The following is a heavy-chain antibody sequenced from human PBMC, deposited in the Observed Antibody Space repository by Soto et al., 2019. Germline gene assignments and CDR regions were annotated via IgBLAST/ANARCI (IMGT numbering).Heavy chain of an antibody. CDR2: IYYSGST. D-gene: IGHD2-15*01. V-gene: IGHV4-61*01. J-gene: IGHJ4*02. CDR1: GGSVSSGSYY. Sequence: PSETLSLTCTVSGGSVSSGSYYWSWIRQPPGKGLEWIGYIYYSGSTTYNPSLKSRVTISVDTSKNQFSLKLSSVTAADTAVYYCARVPRGGYCSGGSCYYFDYWGQGTLVTVSS. CDR3: ARVPRGGYCSGGSCYYFDY.